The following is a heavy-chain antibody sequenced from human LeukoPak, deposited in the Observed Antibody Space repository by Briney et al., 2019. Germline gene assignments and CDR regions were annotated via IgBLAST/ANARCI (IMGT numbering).Heavy chain of an antibody. CDR3: ARVSSGSYFGYYYYYMDV. J-gene: IGHJ6*03. V-gene: IGHV3-74*01. Sequence: GGSLRLSCAASGFTFSNYWMHWVRHAPGKGLVWVSRINSDGSSTSYADSVKGRFTISRDSAKNTLYLQMNSLRAEDTAVYYCARVSSGSYFGYYYYYMDVWGKGTTVTVSS. CDR2: INSDGSST. CDR1: GFTFSNYW. D-gene: IGHD1-26*01.